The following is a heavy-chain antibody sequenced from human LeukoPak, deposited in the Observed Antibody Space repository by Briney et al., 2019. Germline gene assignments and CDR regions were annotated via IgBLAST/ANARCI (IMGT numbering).Heavy chain of an antibody. Sequence: SVKVSCKASGFTFTSSAVQWVRQARGQRLEWIGWIVVRSGNTNYAQKFQERVTITRDMSTSTAYMELSSLRSEDTAVYYCAADPLFNYYGSGSYPNPDYWGQGTLVTVSS. CDR1: GFTFTSSA. D-gene: IGHD3-10*01. V-gene: IGHV1-58*01. CDR2: IVVRSGNT. CDR3: AADPLFNYYGSGSYPNPDY. J-gene: IGHJ4*02.